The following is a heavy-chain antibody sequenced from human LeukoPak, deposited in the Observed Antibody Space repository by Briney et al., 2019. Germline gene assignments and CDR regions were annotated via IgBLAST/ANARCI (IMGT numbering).Heavy chain of an antibody. Sequence: SVKVSCKASGGTFSSYTISWVRQAPGQGLEWMGRIIPILGIANYAQKSQGRVTITADKSTSTAYMELSSLRSEDTAVYYSARDLDYYGSGSYYNPVWFGPWGQGTLVTVSS. CDR1: GGTFSSYT. CDR3: ARDLDYYGSGSYYNPVWFGP. J-gene: IGHJ5*02. V-gene: IGHV1-69*04. D-gene: IGHD3-10*01. CDR2: IIPILGIA.